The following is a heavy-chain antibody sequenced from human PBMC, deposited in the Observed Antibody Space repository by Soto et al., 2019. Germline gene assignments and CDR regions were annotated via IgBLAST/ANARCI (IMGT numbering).Heavy chain of an antibody. J-gene: IGHJ1*01. V-gene: IGHV4-34*01. CDR1: GGSFSGYY. Sequence: PSETLSLTCAVYGGSFSGYYWSWIRQPPGKGLEWIGEINHSGSTNYNPSLKSRVTISVDTSKNQFSLKLSSVTAADTAMYYCARLFADSSGYFEYFQHWGQGTLVTVSS. CDR2: INHSGST. CDR3: ARLFADSSGYFEYFQH. D-gene: IGHD3-22*01.